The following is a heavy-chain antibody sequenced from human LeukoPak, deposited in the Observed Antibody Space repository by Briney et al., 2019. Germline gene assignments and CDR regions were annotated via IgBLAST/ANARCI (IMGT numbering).Heavy chain of an antibody. CDR2: INPSGGST. Sequence: ASVKVSCKASGYTFTSYGISWVRQAPGQGLEWMGIINPSGGSTSYAQKFQGRVTMTRDTSTSTVYMGLSSLRSEDTAVYYCARDLVTGTTVVFDYWGQGTLVTVSS. V-gene: IGHV1-46*01. J-gene: IGHJ4*02. CDR3: ARDLVTGTTVVFDY. D-gene: IGHD1-7*01. CDR1: GYTFTSYG.